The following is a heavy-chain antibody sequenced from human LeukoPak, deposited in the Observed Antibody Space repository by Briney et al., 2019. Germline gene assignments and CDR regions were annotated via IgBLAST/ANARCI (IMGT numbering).Heavy chain of an antibody. V-gene: IGHV1-8*01. Sequence: ASVKVSCKASGYSFTTYDINWVRQATGQGLEWMGWMNPKSDDTGYAQKFQGRVTMTRNTSINTAYMELSSLRSEDTAVYYCARGGFGGYDHQYGMDVWGQGTTVTVSS. CDR3: ARGGFGGYDHQYGMDV. CDR2: MNPKSDDT. D-gene: IGHD5-12*01. CDR1: GYSFTTYD. J-gene: IGHJ6*02.